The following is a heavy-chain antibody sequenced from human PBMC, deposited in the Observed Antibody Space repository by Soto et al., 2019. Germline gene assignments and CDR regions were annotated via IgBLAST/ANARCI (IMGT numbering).Heavy chain of an antibody. V-gene: IGHV3-23*01. D-gene: IGHD2-2*01. CDR2: ISGSGGST. CDR1: GFTFSSYA. CDR3: AILPCSSISCPSIAASKDI. J-gene: IGHJ3*02. Sequence: GGSLRLSCAASGFTFSSYAMSWVRQAPGKGLEWVSAISGSGGSTYYADSVKGRFTISRDNSKSTLYLQMNSLRAEDTAVYYCAILPCSSISCPSIAASKDIWGQGTMVTVSS.